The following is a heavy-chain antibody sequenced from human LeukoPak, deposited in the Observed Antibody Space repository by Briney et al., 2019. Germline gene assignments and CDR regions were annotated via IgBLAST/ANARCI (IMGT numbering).Heavy chain of an antibody. V-gene: IGHV3-33*01. CDR2: IWYDGSNK. D-gene: IGHD3-9*01. CDR3: ARDGAYYDILTGYHTSGAGMDV. J-gene: IGHJ6*02. CDR1: GFTFSSYG. Sequence: GRSLRLSCAASGFTFSSYGMHWVRQAPGKGLEWVAVIWYDGSNKYYADSVKGRFTISRDNSKNTLYLQMNSLRAEDTAVYYCARDGAYYDILTGYHTSGAGMDVWGQGTTVTVSS.